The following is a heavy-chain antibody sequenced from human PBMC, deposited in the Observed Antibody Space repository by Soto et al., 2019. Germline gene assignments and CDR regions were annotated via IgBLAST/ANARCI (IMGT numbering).Heavy chain of an antibody. Sequence: QVQLVESGGGVVQPGRSLRLSCAASGFTFSSYGMHWVRQAPGKGLEWVAVISYDGSNKYYADSVKGRFTISRDNSKNTLYLQMNSLRAEDTAVYYCAKGALPYCSSTSCYPNYFDYWGQGTLATVSS. CDR3: AKGALPYCSSTSCYPNYFDY. CDR2: ISYDGSNK. V-gene: IGHV3-30*18. J-gene: IGHJ4*02. CDR1: GFTFSSYG. D-gene: IGHD2-2*01.